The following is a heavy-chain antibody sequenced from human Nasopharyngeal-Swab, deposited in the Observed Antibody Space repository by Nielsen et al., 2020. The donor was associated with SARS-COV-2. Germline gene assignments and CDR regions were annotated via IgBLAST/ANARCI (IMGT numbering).Heavy chain of an antibody. CDR1: GGSISSSNW. V-gene: IGHV4-4*02. CDR3: ARGLTVTRQSYWYFDL. D-gene: IGHD4-17*01. J-gene: IGHJ2*01. CDR2: IYHSGST. Sequence: SETLSLTCAVSGGSISSSNWWSWVRQPPGKGLEWIGEIYHSGSTNYNPSLKSRVTISVDTSKNQFSLKLSSVTAADTAVYYCARGLTVTRQSYWYFDLWGRGTLVTVSS.